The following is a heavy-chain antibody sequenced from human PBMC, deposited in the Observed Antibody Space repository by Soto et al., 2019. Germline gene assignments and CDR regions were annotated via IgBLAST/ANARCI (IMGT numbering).Heavy chain of an antibody. Sequence: QVQLVESGGGVVQPGRSLRLSCAASGFTFRSYGMHWVRQAPGKGLEWVAVIWYDGSNKYYADSVKGRFTISRDNSKNTQYVPMNSLRAEDTAVYYCARGYADRSGFLDYWGQGTLVTVSS. CDR3: ARGYADRSGFLDY. V-gene: IGHV3-33*01. CDR1: GFTFRSYG. CDR2: IWYDGSNK. J-gene: IGHJ4*02. D-gene: IGHD3-22*01.